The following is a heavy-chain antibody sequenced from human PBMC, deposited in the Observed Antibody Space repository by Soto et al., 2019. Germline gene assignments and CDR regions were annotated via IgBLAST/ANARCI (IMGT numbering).Heavy chain of an antibody. CDR3: ARQGMAARKYYSTYLDV. Sequence: QVQLVESGGGVVQPGRSLRLSCAASGFTFRDYAMHWVRQAPGKGLEWVTLISSDATNKYLADSVKGRFTISRDNSKNTLYLQMNSLRVEDTGLYYCARQGMAARKYYSTYLDVWDQGTTVIV. CDR1: GFTFRDYA. V-gene: IGHV3-30-3*01. J-gene: IGHJ6*02. CDR2: ISSDATNK. D-gene: IGHD6-6*01.